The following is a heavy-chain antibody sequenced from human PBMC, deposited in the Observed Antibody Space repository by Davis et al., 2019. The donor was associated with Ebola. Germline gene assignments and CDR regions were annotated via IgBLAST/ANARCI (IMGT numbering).Heavy chain of an antibody. V-gene: IGHV3-48*04. D-gene: IGHD1-26*01. CDR2: ISSSGSTI. CDR3: ARVPVGYYYYGMDV. CDR1: GLTFSIYW. Sequence: PGGSLRLSCAASGLTFSIYWMNWVRQAPGKGLEWVSYISSSGSTIYYADSVKGRFTISRDNAKNSLYLQMNSLRAEDTAVYYCARVPVGYYYYGMDVWGQGTTVTVSS. J-gene: IGHJ6*02.